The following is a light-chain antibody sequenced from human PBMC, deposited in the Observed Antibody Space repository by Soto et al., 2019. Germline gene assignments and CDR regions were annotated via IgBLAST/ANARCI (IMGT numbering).Light chain of an antibody. CDR1: QSVSSSY. CDR3: QQYCSSPMYT. Sequence: EIVLTQSPGTLSLSPGERATLSCRASQSVSSSYLAWYQQKPGQAPRLLIYGASSRATGIPDRFSGSGSWTDFTLTISRLEPADFAVYYCQQYCSSPMYTFGQGTKLEIK. J-gene: IGKJ2*01. V-gene: IGKV3-20*01. CDR2: GAS.